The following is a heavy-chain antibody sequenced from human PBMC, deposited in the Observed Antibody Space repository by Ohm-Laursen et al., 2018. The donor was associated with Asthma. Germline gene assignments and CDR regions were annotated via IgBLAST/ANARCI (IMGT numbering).Heavy chain of an antibody. Sequence: SSLRLSCAASGFTFSSYGMHWVRQAPGKGLEWVADISYDGSNKYYADSVKGRFTISRDNSKNTLYLQMISLRAEDTAVYYCARDSGSVPATWKYGMDVWGQGTTVTVSS. V-gene: IGHV3-30*03. J-gene: IGHJ6*02. CDR3: ARDSGSVPATWKYGMDV. D-gene: IGHD2-15*01. CDR2: ISYDGSNK. CDR1: GFTFSSYG.